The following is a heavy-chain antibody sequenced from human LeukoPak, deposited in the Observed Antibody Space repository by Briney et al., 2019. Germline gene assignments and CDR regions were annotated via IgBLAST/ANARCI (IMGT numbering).Heavy chain of an antibody. Sequence: ASVKVSCKASGYTFTSYGISWVRQAPGQGLEWMGWISAYNGNTNYAQKLQGRVTMTTDTSTSTAYMELRSLRAEDTAVYYCAREDYYGSGNYVAWGGAFDVWGQGTTVTVSS. D-gene: IGHD3-10*01. CDR1: GYTFTSYG. CDR2: ISAYNGNT. CDR3: AREDYYGSGNYVAWGGAFDV. V-gene: IGHV1-18*01. J-gene: IGHJ3*01.